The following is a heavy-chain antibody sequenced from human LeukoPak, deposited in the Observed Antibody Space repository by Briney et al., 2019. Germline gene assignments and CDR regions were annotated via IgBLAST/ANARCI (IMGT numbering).Heavy chain of an antibody. D-gene: IGHD3-22*01. CDR3: ARDYYDSSASATFDY. J-gene: IGHJ4*02. CDR2: IASDTTYM. V-gene: IGHV3-21*06. CDR1: GFTFSTYT. Sequence: PGGSLRLSCEASGFTFSTYTVNWVRQAPGKGLEWVSSIASDTTYMKYADSVKGRFSVSRDNAKNSVFLEMKSLRADDTAVYFCARDYYDSSASATFDYWGRGTLVTASS.